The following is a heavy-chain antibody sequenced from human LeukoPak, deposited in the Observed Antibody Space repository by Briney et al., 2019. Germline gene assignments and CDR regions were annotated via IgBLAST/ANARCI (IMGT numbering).Heavy chain of an antibody. CDR1: GFTFSDYY. D-gene: IGHD6-19*01. V-gene: IGHV3-11*01. CDR3: ARDHEVGQWPTYFDF. CDR2: ISSSGSTI. J-gene: IGHJ4*02. Sequence: GGSLRLSCAASGFTFSDYYMSWIRQAPGKGLEWVSYISSSGSTIYYADSVKGRFTISRDNAKNSLYLQMNSLRAEDTAVYYCARDHEVGQWPTYFDFWGQGTLLTVSS.